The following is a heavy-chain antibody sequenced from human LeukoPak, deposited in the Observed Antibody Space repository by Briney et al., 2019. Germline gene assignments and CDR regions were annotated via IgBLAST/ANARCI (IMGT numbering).Heavy chain of an antibody. Sequence: GGSLRLSCAASGFSFSSYGMHWVRQAPGKGLDWVAVIWFDGTSKYYADSVKGRFTISRDNSKNTLYLQMNSLRAEDTAVYYCANSIPRGGMDVWGQGTTVTVSS. CDR2: IWFDGTSK. D-gene: IGHD2-21*01. CDR3: ANSIPRGGMDV. J-gene: IGHJ6*02. V-gene: IGHV3-33*06. CDR1: GFSFSSYG.